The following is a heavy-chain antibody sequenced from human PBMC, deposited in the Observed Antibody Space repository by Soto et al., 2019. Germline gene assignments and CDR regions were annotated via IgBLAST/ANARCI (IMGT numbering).Heavy chain of an antibody. D-gene: IGHD2-21*01. CDR1: GGSFSGYY. V-gene: IGHV4-34*01. CDR3: ARGNATDAPRFVVVSFPIPFFDQ. Sequence: SETLSLTCAVYGGSFSGYYWTWIRQPPGKGLEWIGHIPHNRNPNYNPSLKSRVTFYVDTSNNHSSLMLNSVTAADTAIYYCARGNATDAPRFVVVSFPIPFFDQWGQGALVTVSS. CDR2: IPHNRNP. J-gene: IGHJ4*02.